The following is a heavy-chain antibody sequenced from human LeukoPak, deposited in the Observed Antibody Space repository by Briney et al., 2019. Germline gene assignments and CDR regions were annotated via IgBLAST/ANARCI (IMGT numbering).Heavy chain of an antibody. CDR1: GFTFSSYG. J-gene: IGHJ4*02. CDR2: ISYDGSNK. CDR3: AKVPHPIVGYYFDY. V-gene: IGHV3-30*18. Sequence: GGSLRLSCAASGFTFSSYGMHWVRQAPGKGLEWVAVISYDGSNKYYADSVKGRFTISRDNSKNTLYLQMNSLRAEDTAVYYCAKVPHPIVGYYFDYWGQGTLVTVSS. D-gene: IGHD1-26*01.